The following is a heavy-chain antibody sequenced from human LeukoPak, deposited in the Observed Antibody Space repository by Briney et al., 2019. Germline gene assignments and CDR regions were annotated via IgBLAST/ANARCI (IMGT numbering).Heavy chain of an antibody. CDR3: ARDVPYYDFWSGHPLADSAAFDI. CDR1: GGSISSGSYY. J-gene: IGHJ3*02. D-gene: IGHD3-3*01. CDR2: IYTSGST. V-gene: IGHV4-61*02. Sequence: PSETLSLTCTVSGGSISSGSYYWSWIRQPAGKGLEWIGRIYTSGSTNYNPSLKSRVTISVDTSKNQFSLKLSSVTAADTAVYYCARDVPYYDFWSGHPLADSAAFDIWGQGTMVTVSS.